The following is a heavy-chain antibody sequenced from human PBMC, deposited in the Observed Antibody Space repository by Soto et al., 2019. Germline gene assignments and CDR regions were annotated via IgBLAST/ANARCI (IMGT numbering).Heavy chain of an antibody. CDR3: ARLRHNWNYGNYYYYGMDV. CDR2: IFSSGTT. CDR1: GDSIGSGNKY. D-gene: IGHD1-7*01. Sequence: SETLSLTCTVSGDSIGSGNKYWSWIRQAPGKGLEWIGYIFSSGTTYYNPSLKSRVTISVDTSKNQFSLKLSSVTAADTAVYYCARLRHNWNYGNYYYYGMDVWGQGTTVTVS. V-gene: IGHV4-30-4*01. J-gene: IGHJ6*02.